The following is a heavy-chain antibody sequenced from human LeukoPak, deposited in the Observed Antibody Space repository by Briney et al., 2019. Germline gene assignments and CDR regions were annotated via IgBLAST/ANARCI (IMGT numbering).Heavy chain of an antibody. Sequence: GASVKVSCKASGYTFTGYYMHWVRQAPGQGLGWMGWINPNSGGTNYAQKFQGRVTMTRDTSISTAYMELSRLRSDDTAVYYCARVVSLPTTDYFDYWGQGTLVTVSS. CDR3: ARVVSLPTTDYFDY. CDR2: INPNSGGT. V-gene: IGHV1-2*02. CDR1: GYTFTGYY. D-gene: IGHD4-17*01. J-gene: IGHJ4*02.